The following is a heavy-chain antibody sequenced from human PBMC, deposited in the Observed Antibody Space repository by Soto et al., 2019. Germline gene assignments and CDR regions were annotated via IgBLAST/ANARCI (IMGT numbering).Heavy chain of an antibody. D-gene: IGHD6-6*01. V-gene: IGHV3-23*01. Sequence: EVQLLESGGGLVQPGGSLRLSCAASGFTFSSYAMSWVRQAPGKGLEWVSAISGSGGSTYYADSVKGRFTISRDNSKNTLYLETNSLRAEDTAVYSCAKEGSSLQYSYLDVWGKGTTVTVSS. CDR1: GFTFSSYA. CDR3: AKEGSSLQYSYLDV. CDR2: ISGSGGST. J-gene: IGHJ6*03.